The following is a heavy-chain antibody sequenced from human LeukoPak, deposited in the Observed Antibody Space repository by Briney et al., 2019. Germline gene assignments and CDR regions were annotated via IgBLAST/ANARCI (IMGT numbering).Heavy chain of an antibody. V-gene: IGHV3-7*01. Sequence: GGSLTLSCAASGFTFSSYWMRWLRQAPGQGREGVANIKEDGSERYYVDSVKGPFTIYRDNAKNSLYLQMNSLRAEDTAVYYCARADSSSFEYWGQGTLVTVSS. J-gene: IGHJ4*02. D-gene: IGHD6-6*01. CDR2: IKEDGSER. CDR1: GFTFSSYW. CDR3: ARADSSSFEY.